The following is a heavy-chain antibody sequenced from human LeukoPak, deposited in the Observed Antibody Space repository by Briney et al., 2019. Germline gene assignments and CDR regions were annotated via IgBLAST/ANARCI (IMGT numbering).Heavy chain of an antibody. Sequence: SETLSLTCAVYGGSFSGYYWSWIRQPPGKGLEWIGEINHSGSTNYNPSLKSRVTISVDTSKNQFSLKLSSVTAADTAAYYCARGRGLRYSNWFDPWGQGTLVTASS. J-gene: IGHJ5*02. CDR3: ARGRGLRYSNWFDP. CDR2: INHSGST. CDR1: GGSFSGYY. V-gene: IGHV4-34*01. D-gene: IGHD3-9*01.